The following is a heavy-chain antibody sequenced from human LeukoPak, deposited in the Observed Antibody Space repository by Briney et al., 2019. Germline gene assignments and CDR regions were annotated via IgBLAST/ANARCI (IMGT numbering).Heavy chain of an antibody. CDR1: GLTFSNYG. Sequence: GGSLRLSCAASGLTFSNYGMQWVRQAPGKGLEWVAVISYDGSTKYYADSVKGRFTISRDNSKNTLYLQMNSLRAEDTAVYYCAKEHIVVVTAIPSYFQHWGQGTLVTVSS. J-gene: IGHJ1*01. CDR3: AKEHIVVVTAIPSYFQH. V-gene: IGHV3-30*18. D-gene: IGHD2-21*02. CDR2: ISYDGSTK.